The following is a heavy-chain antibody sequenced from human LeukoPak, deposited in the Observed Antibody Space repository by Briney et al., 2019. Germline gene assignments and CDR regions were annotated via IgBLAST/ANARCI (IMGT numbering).Heavy chain of an antibody. CDR2: IYSGGST. CDR1: GFTVSSNY. J-gene: IGHJ3*02. CDR3: AGGSYYYDSSASHDAFDI. V-gene: IGHV3-53*01. Sequence: PGGSLRLSCAASGFTVSSNYMSWVRQAPGKGLEWVSVIYSGGSTYYADSVKGRFTISRDNSKNTLYLQRNSLRAEDTAMYYCAGGSYYYDSSASHDAFDIWGQGTMVTVSS. D-gene: IGHD3-22*01.